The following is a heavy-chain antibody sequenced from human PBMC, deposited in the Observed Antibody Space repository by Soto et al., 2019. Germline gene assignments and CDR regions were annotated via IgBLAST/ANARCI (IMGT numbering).Heavy chain of an antibody. V-gene: IGHV1-69*01. J-gene: IGHJ4*02. CDR3: ARDGGTNYDFDY. CDR1: GGTFSSYA. CDR2: IIPIFGTA. D-gene: IGHD1-7*01. Sequence: QVQLVQSGAEVKKPGSSVKVSCKASGGTFSSYAISWVRQAPGQGLEWMGGIIPIFGTANYAQKFQGRVTITADECTSTADMELSSLRSEETAVYYCARDGGTNYDFDYWGQGTLVTVSS.